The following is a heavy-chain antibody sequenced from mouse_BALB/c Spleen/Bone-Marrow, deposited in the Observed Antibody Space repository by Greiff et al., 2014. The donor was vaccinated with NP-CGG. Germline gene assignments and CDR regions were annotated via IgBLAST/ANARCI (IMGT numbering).Heavy chain of an antibody. Sequence: EVKLQESGAELVKPGASVKLSCTASGFNIKDTYMHWVKQRPEQSLEWIGRIDPANGNSKYDPKFQGKATITADTSSNTAYLQLSSLTSEDTAVYYCAFITTVVEYYFDYWGQGTTLTVSS. CDR1: GFNIKDTY. V-gene: IGHV14-3*02. J-gene: IGHJ2*01. CDR3: AFITTVVEYYFDY. CDR2: IDPANGNS. D-gene: IGHD1-1*01.